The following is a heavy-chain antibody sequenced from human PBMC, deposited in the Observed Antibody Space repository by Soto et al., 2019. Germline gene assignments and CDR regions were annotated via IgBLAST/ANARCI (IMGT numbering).Heavy chain of an antibody. CDR2: IYHSGST. Sequence: PSETLSLTCAVSGYSISSGYYWCWIRQPPGKGLEWIGSIYHSGSTYYNPSLKSRVTISVDTSKNQFSLKLSSVTAADTAVYYCARLGIAAAGTWLDYWGQGTLVTVSS. D-gene: IGHD6-13*01. J-gene: IGHJ4*02. CDR1: GYSISSGYY. V-gene: IGHV4-38-2*01. CDR3: ARLGIAAAGTWLDY.